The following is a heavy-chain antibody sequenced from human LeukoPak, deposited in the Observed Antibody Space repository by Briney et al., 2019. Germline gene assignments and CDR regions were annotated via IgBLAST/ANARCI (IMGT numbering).Heavy chain of an antibody. Sequence: PGGSLRLSCAASGFTFSSFWMSWVRQAPGRGLEWVATIRQDGSQKYYLDSVKGRFTISRDNAKNSLYLQMNSLRAEDTAVYYCATGQTYYDYVWGSYRFDAFDIWGQGTMVTVSS. CDR1: GFTFSSFW. D-gene: IGHD3-16*02. V-gene: IGHV3-7*01. CDR3: ATGQTYYDYVWGSYRFDAFDI. CDR2: IRQDGSQK. J-gene: IGHJ3*02.